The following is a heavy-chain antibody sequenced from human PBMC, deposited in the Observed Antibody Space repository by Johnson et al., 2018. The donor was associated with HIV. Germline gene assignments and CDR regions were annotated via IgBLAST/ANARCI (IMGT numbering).Heavy chain of an antibody. CDR1: GFTFSSYA. D-gene: IGHD3-16*01. V-gene: IGHV3-30*04. J-gene: IGHJ3*02. Sequence: QVQLVESGGGVVQPGRSLRLSCAASGFTFSSYAMHWVRQAPAKGLEWVAVISYDGSIKFYADSVKGRFTISRDNSKNMLYLQMNSLRVEDTAVYYCANLIGGGIWGQGTMVTVSS. CDR2: ISYDGSIK. CDR3: ANLIGGGI.